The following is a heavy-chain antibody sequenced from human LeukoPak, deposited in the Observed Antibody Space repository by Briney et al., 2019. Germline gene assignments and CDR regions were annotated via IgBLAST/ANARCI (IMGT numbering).Heavy chain of an antibody. D-gene: IGHD3-22*01. V-gene: IGHV1-69*05. CDR1: GGAFSSYS. J-gene: IGHJ4*02. CDR2: IIPIFGTA. Sequence: SSVKVSYKTSGGAFSSYSISWVRQAPGRGLEWMGRIIPIFGTANYAQKFQGRVTVTTDESTSTAYMELSSLRSEDTAVYYCATFDYYSFDYWGQGTLVTVSS. CDR3: ATFDYYSFDY.